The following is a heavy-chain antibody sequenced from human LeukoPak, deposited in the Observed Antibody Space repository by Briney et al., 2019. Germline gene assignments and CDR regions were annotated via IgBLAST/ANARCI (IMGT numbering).Heavy chain of an antibody. D-gene: IGHD3-10*01. CDR3: ARTGIYYGSGSYYPFDY. CDR1: GYTFTSYG. Sequence: SVKVSCKASGYTFTSYGISWVRQAPGQGLEWMGGIIPIFGTANYAQKFQGRVTITADESTSTAYMELSSLRFEDTAVYYCARTGIYYGSGSYYPFDYWGQGTLVTVSS. J-gene: IGHJ4*02. V-gene: IGHV1-69*13. CDR2: IIPIFGTA.